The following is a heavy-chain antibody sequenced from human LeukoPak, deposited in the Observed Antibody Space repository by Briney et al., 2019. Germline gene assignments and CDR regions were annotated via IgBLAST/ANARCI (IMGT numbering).Heavy chain of an antibody. Sequence: ASVKVSCKASGYTFTGYYMHWVRQAPGQGLEWMGWINPNSGGTNYAQKFPGRVTMTRVTSISTAYMELSRLRSADTAVYYSARGGFGIAAAGTYYYYYYGMDVWGQGTTVTVSS. V-gene: IGHV1-2*02. CDR2: INPNSGGT. CDR3: ARGGFGIAAAGTYYYYYYGMDV. CDR1: GYTFTGYY. J-gene: IGHJ6*02. D-gene: IGHD6-13*01.